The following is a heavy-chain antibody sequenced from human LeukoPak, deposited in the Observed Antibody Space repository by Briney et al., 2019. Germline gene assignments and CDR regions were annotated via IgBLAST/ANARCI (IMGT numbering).Heavy chain of an antibody. CDR1: GGSISSYS. CDR2: IYASGST. CDR3: ARLGGSSSSGSYYYMDV. V-gene: IGHV4-4*09. J-gene: IGHJ6*03. Sequence: SETLSLTCAVSGGSISSYSWSWIRQPPGKGLEWMGYIYASGSTNYNPSLKSRVTISVDTSKNQFSLKLSSVTAADTAVYYCARLGGSSSSGSYYYMDVWGKGTTVTVSS. D-gene: IGHD6-6*01.